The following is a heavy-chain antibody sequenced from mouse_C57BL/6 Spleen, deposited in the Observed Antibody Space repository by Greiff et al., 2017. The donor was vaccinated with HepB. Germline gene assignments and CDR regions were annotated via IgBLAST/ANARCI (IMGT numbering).Heavy chain of an antibody. CDR2: IDPSDSET. J-gene: IGHJ2*01. Sequence: QVQLQQPGAELVRPGSSVKLSCKASGYTFTSYWMHWVKQRPIQGLEWIGNIDPSDSETHYNQKFKDKATLTVDKSSSTAYMQLSSLTSEDSAVYYCAREGVGRPFDYWGQGTTLTVSS. CDR1: GYTFTSYW. V-gene: IGHV1-52*01. CDR3: AREGVGRPFDY. D-gene: IGHD4-1*01.